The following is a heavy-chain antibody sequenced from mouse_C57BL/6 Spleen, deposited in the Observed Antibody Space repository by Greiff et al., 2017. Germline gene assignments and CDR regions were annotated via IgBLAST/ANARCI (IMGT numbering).Heavy chain of an antibody. D-gene: IGHD1-1*01. CDR1: GYTFTGYW. CDR3: AKGGGSTPLYAMDY. Sequence: VQLQQSGAELMKPGASVKLSCKATGYTFTGYWIEWVKQRPGHGLEWIGAILPGSGSTNYNEKFKGKATFTADTSSNTAYMQLSSLTTEDSAIYYSAKGGGSTPLYAMDYWGQGTSVTVSS. J-gene: IGHJ4*01. V-gene: IGHV1-9*01. CDR2: ILPGSGST.